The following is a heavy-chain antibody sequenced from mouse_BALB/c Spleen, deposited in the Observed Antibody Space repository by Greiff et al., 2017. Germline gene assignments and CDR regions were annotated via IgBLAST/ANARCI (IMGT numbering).Heavy chain of an antibody. CDR3: ARNGNYGMDY. CDR2: ISSGSSTI. J-gene: IGHJ4*01. V-gene: IGHV5-17*02. CDR1: GFTFSSFG. Sequence: EVKLMESGGGLVQPGGSRKLSCAASGFTFSSFGMHWVRQAPEKGLEWVAYISSGSSTIYYADTVKGRFTISRDNPKNTLFLQMTSLRSEDTAMYYCARNGNYGMDYWGQGTSVTVSS. D-gene: IGHD2-1*01.